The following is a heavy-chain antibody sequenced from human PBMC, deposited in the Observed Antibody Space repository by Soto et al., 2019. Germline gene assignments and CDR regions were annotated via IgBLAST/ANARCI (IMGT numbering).Heavy chain of an antibody. Sequence: GESLKISCKGSGYSFTSYWISWVRQMPGKGLEWMGRIDPSDSYTNYSPSFQGQVTISADKSISTAYLQWSSLRSDDTAVYYCARGGKYCTNGVCSFYGMDVWGQGTTVTVSS. CDR3: ARGGKYCTNGVCSFYGMDV. D-gene: IGHD2-8*01. V-gene: IGHV5-10-1*04. CDR1: GYSFTSYW. CDR2: IDPSDSYT. J-gene: IGHJ6*02.